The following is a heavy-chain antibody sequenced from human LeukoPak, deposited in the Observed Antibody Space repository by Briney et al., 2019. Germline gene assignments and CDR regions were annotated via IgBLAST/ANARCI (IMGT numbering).Heavy chain of an antibody. CDR3: ARRRLQFPFGY. Sequence: SETLSLTCAVYGGSFSGYYWSWIRQPPGKGLEWIGEINHSGSTNYNPSLKSRVTISVDTSKNQFSLKLSSVTAADTAVYYCARRRLQFPFGYWGQGTLVTVSS. J-gene: IGHJ4*02. D-gene: IGHD5-24*01. CDR2: INHSGST. CDR1: GGSFSGYY. V-gene: IGHV4-34*01.